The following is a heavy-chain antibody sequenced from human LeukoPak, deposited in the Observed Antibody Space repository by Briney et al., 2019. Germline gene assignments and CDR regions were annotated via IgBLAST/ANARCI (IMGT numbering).Heavy chain of an antibody. V-gene: IGHV3-74*01. CDR3: ARAPSEIGGYYPEYFRH. J-gene: IGHJ1*01. CDR1: GFTSSTYW. D-gene: IGHD3-22*01. CDR2: IKSDGST. Sequence: GGSLRLSCAASGFTSSTYWMHWVRQAPGKGLVWVSRIKSDGSTNYADSVEGRFTISRDNAKNTVSLQMNSLRPEDTGVYYCARAPSEIGGYYPEYFRHWGQGTLVTVSS.